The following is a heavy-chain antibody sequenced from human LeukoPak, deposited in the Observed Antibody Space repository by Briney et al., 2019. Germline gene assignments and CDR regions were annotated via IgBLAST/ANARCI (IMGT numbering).Heavy chain of an antibody. CDR2: ISYDGSNK. J-gene: IGHJ4*02. CDR3: ARVTAVAETY. V-gene: IGHV3-30*04. Sequence: RSLRLSCAASGFTFSSYAMHWVRQAPGEGLEWVAVISYDGSNKYYADSVKGRFTISRDNSKNTLYLQMNSLRAEDTAVYYCARVTAVAETYWGQGTLVTVSS. D-gene: IGHD6-19*01. CDR1: GFTFSSYA.